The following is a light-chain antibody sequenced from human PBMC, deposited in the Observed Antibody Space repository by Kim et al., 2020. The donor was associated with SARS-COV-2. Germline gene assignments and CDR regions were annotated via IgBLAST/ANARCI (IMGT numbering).Light chain of an antibody. J-gene: IGLJ3*02. CDR2: NTN. CDR1: CGPVCSNYY. CDR3: VMYINSGIWV. V-gene: IGLV8-61*01. Sequence: GTIELTAGLSCGPVCSNYYHRCYQQTPAQAPRTLIYNTNTRSAGVPDRFSGSILGNKAALTITGAQADDECDYYCVMYINSGIWVFGGGTQLTVL.